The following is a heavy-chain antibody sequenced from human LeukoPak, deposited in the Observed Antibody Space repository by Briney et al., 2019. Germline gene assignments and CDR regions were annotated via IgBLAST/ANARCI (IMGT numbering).Heavy chain of an antibody. Sequence: GGSLRLSCSASGFTFSTYAMHWVRQAPGKGLEYVSAISRNGGTTYYVDSVKGRFTISRDNSKNTVYLQMSSLRPEDTAVYYCMKGAGCSGGSCYPRSDYWGQGTLVTVSS. CDR3: MKGAGCSGGSCYPRSDY. CDR1: GFTFSTYA. J-gene: IGHJ4*02. V-gene: IGHV3-64D*09. CDR2: ISRNGGTT. D-gene: IGHD2-15*01.